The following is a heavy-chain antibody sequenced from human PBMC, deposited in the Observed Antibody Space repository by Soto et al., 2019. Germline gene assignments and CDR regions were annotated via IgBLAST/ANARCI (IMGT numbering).Heavy chain of an antibody. CDR1: GFTFTSHA. J-gene: IGHJ4*02. CDR2: INAGNGNT. CDR3: ARAPINPKWGVTMFDY. D-gene: IGHD7-27*01. V-gene: IGHV1-3*01. Sequence: QVHLVQSATEVKRPGASVKVSCQTSGFTFTSHAIQWVRQAHGQRPEWLGWINAGNGNTKYSRRFQGRITITRDTAASTAYMELDSLTSEDTALFYCARAPINPKWGVTMFDYWGQGTLVTVSS.